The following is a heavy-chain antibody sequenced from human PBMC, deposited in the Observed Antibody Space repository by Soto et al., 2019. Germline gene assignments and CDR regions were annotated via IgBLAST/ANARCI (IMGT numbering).Heavy chain of an antibody. D-gene: IGHD1-26*01. Sequence: QVQLVQSGAEVKKPGSSVKVSCKASGGTFSTYGITWVRQASGQGLEWMGGIIPISGSIKFAQKLQGRLTIIPDESTSTVYMELSSLTSEDTAVYYCASRERVDAFDVWRQVTMVTVSS. V-gene: IGHV1-69*01. CDR3: ASRERVDAFDV. J-gene: IGHJ3*01. CDR1: GGTFSTYG. CDR2: IIPISGSI.